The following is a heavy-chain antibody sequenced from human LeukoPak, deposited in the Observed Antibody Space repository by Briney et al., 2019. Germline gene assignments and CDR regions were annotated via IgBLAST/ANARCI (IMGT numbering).Heavy chain of an antibody. CDR3: ARSSGTYRSFDY. V-gene: IGHV4-59*01. CDR1: GGSISSYY. CDR2: IYYSGTT. J-gene: IGHJ4*02. D-gene: IGHD1-26*01. Sequence: SETLSLTCTVSGGSISSYYWSWIRQPPGKGLAWIGYIYYSGTTDYNPSLKSRVTISVDTSNNQFSLKVSSVTAADTAVYYCARSSGTYRSFDYWGQGTLVTVSS.